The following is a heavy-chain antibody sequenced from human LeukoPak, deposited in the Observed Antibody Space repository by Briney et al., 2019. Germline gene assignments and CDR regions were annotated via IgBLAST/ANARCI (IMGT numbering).Heavy chain of an antibody. V-gene: IGHV3-23*01. J-gene: IGHJ4*02. CDR3: ARNIPVTRWGY. CDR1: GFTFSSYA. Sequence: AGGSLRLSCAASGFTFSSYAMSWVRQAPGKGLEWVSAISGSGGSTYYADSVKGRFTISRDNSKNTVYLQMNSLRAEDTAVYYCARNIPVTRWGYWDQGTLVTVST. CDR2: ISGSGGST. D-gene: IGHD2-21*01.